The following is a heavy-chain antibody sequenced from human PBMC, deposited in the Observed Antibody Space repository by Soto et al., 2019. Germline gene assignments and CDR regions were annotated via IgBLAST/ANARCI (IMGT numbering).Heavy chain of an antibody. CDR2: LIPIFGTA. V-gene: IGHV1-69*13. D-gene: IGHD2-2*01. J-gene: IGHJ6*03. CDR3: ARDRPDIVVVPAAMQRRHYYYYYLDV. Sequence: ASVKVSCKASGGTFSSYAISWVRQAPGQGLEWMGGLIPIFGTANYAQKFQGSVTITGDESTSTAYMELSSRRSEDTAVYYCARDRPDIVVVPAAMQRRHYYYYYLDVWGKGTTVTVSS. CDR1: GGTFSSYA.